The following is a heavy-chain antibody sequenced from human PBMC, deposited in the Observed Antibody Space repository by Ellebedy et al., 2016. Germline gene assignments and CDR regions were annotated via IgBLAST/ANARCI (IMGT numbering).Heavy chain of an antibody. J-gene: IGHJ4*02. V-gene: IGHV3-30-3*01. CDR2: ISYDGSNK. Sequence: GGSLRLSXAASGFTFSSYAMHWVRQAPGKGLEWVAVISYDGSNKYYADSVKGRFTISRDNSKNTLYLQMNSLRAEDTAVYYCARASGTGDLDYWGQGTLVTVSS. CDR3: ARASGTGDLDY. D-gene: IGHD3-3*01. CDR1: GFTFSSYA.